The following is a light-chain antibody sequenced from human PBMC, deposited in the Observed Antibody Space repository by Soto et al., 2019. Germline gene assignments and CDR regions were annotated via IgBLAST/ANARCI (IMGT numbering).Light chain of an antibody. CDR3: QQSDNLPLT. J-gene: IGKJ5*01. V-gene: IGKV1-33*01. CDR1: QAIKNF. CDR2: DAS. Sequence: DFQMTQSPSSLSASVGDRVTITCRATQAIKNFLNWYQQKPGRAPKLLISDASTLQRGVPSRFSGSGSGTHFTFVISSLQPEDLGTYYCQQSDNLPLTFGQGTRRDIK.